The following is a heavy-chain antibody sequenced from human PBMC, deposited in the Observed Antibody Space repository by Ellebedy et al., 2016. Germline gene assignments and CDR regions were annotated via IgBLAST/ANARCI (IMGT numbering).Heavy chain of an antibody. J-gene: IGHJ4*02. CDR3: ARGGTYNWNDY. CDR2: IFYSGST. V-gene: IGHV4-59*01. CDR1: GGSISNYY. Sequence: SETLSLTCTVSGGSISNYYWSWIRQPPGKGLEWIGCIFYSGSTYYNPSLQSRVTISVDTSKNQFSLSLSSVTAADTAVYFCARGGTYNWNDYWGQGTLVTVSS. D-gene: IGHD1-20*01.